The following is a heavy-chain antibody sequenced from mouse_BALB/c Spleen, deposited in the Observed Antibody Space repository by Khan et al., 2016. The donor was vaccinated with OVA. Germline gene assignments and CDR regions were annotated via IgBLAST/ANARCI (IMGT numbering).Heavy chain of an antibody. D-gene: IGHD2-10*02. CDR3: ARVYGGDFDY. Sequence: VQLKESGPGLVKPSQSLSLTCTVTGYSITSDYAWNWIRQLPGNKLEWMGYVSYSGNTKYNPSLKSRISVTRDTSKNQFFLQLNSVTTEDTATYYCARVYGGDFDYWGQGTTLTVSS. CDR2: VSYSGNT. CDR1: GYSITSDYA. V-gene: IGHV3-2*02. J-gene: IGHJ2*01.